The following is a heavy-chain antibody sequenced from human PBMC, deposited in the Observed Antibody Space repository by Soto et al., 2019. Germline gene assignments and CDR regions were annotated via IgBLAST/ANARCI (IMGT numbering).Heavy chain of an antibody. CDR1: GGTFSSYA. V-gene: IGHV1-69*13. D-gene: IGHD6-6*01. Sequence: ASVKVSCKASGGTFSSYAISWVRQAPGQGLEWMGGIIPIFGTANYAQKFQGRVTITADESTSTAYMELSSLRSEDTAVYYCARGPGAYSSSSFVYWGQGTLVNVSS. CDR3: ARGPGAYSSSSFVY. J-gene: IGHJ4*02. CDR2: IIPIFGTA.